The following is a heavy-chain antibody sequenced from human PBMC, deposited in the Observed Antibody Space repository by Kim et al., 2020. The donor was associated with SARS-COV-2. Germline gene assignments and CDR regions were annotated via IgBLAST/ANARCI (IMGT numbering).Heavy chain of an antibody. CDR3: ASQDIVNVGYYYGMDV. Sequence: SETLSLTCTVSGGSISSYYWSWIRQPPGKGLEWIGYIYYSGSTNYNPSLKSRVTISVDTSKNQFSLKLSSVTAADTAVYYCASQDIVNVGYYYGMDVWGQGTTVTVSS. D-gene: IGHD2-15*01. V-gene: IGHV4-59*01. CDR2: IYYSGST. J-gene: IGHJ6*02. CDR1: GGSISSYY.